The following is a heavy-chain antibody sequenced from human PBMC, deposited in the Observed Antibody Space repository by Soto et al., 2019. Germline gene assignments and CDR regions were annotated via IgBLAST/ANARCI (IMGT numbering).Heavy chain of an antibody. Sequence: EVQLLESGGGLVQPGGSLRLSCEASGFTFSIYVMTWVRQAPGKGLEWVSAVSGSAGTTYYADSVKGRFAISRDNSKNTLYLQMNSLTADDTVVYYCARVQGTARNAFDVWGYGTMVPVSS. CDR3: ARVQGTARNAFDV. V-gene: IGHV3-23*01. CDR2: VSGSAGTT. D-gene: IGHD6-6*01. CDR1: GFTFSIYV. J-gene: IGHJ3*01.